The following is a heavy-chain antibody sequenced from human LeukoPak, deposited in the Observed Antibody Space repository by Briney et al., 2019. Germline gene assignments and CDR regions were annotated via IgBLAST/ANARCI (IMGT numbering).Heavy chain of an antibody. CDR3: ARERYSGYDYHQD. CDR1: GYTFTGYY. Sequence: ASVKVSCKASGYTFTGYYMHWVRQAPGQGLEWMGRINPNRGGTNYAQKFQGRVTMTRDTSISTAYMELSRLRSDDTAVYYCARERYSGYDYHQDWGQGTLVTVSS. V-gene: IGHV1-2*06. D-gene: IGHD5-12*01. J-gene: IGHJ4*02. CDR2: INPNRGGT.